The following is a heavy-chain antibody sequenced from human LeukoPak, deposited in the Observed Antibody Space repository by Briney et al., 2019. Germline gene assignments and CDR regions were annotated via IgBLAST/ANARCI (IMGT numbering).Heavy chain of an antibody. CDR1: GFTFSSYG. V-gene: IGHV3-30*02. Sequence: GGSLRLSCAASGFTFSSYGMHWVRQAPGKGLEWVAFIQYDWTNKYYADSVKGRFTISRDNSKNTLYLQMNSLRAEDTAVYYCAKVYYDSSGYYSTLDYWGQGTLVTVSS. J-gene: IGHJ4*02. CDR2: IQYDWTNK. CDR3: AKVYYDSSGYYSTLDY. D-gene: IGHD3-22*01.